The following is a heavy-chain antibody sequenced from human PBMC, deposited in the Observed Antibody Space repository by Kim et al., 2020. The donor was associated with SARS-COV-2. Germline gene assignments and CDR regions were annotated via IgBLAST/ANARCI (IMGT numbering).Heavy chain of an antibody. D-gene: IGHD1-26*01. J-gene: IGHJ6*02. CDR3: ARDTDTIVGATYYYYGMDV. CDR2: ISYDGSNK. CDR1: GFTFSSYG. Sequence: GGSLRLSCAASGFTFSSYGMHWVRQAPGKGLEWVAVISYDGSNKYYADSVKGRFTISRDNSKNTLYLQMNSLRAEDTAVYYCARDTDTIVGATYYYYGMDVWGQGTTVTVSS. V-gene: IGHV3-33*05.